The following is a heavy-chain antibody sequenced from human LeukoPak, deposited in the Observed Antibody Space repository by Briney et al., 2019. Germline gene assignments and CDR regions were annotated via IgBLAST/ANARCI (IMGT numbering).Heavy chain of an antibody. CDR3: ASRGYCSSTSCYYFDY. CDR1: GFTFSSYA. J-gene: IGHJ4*02. V-gene: IGHV3-30-3*01. Sequence: GRSLRLSCAASGFTFSSYAMHWVRQAPGKGLEWVAVISYDGSNKYYADSVKGRFTISRDNSKSTLYLQMNSLRAEDTAVYYCASRGYCSSTSCYYFDYWGQGTLVTVSS. D-gene: IGHD2-2*01. CDR2: ISYDGSNK.